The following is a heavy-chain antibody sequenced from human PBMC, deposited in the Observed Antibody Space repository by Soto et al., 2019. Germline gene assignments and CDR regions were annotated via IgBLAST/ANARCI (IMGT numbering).Heavy chain of an antibody. Sequence: QVQLVQSGAEVKKPGSSVKVSCKASGGTFSSYAISWVRQAPGQGLEWMGGISPIFGTANYAQKFQGRVTITADESTHTPSMGLSRLRSEDRAVYYCARARLGTYYDLWRHYYGIDVWGQGTTVTVSS. CDR2: ISPIFGTA. CDR3: ARARLGTYYDLWRHYYGIDV. J-gene: IGHJ6*02. D-gene: IGHD3-3*01. V-gene: IGHV1-69*01. CDR1: GGTFSSYA.